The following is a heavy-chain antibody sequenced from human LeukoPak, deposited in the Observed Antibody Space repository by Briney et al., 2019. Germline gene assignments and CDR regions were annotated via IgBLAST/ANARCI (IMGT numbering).Heavy chain of an antibody. V-gene: IGHV3-23*01. CDR2: ISGSGGST. CDR3: AKAAGPLYGSGSYYDY. Sequence: GGSLRLSCAASGFTFSSYAMSWVRQAPGKGLEWVSAISGSGGSTYYADSVKGRFTISRDNSKNTLYLQMNSLRAEDTAVYYCAKAAGPLYGSGSYYDYWGQGTLVTVSS. CDR1: GFTFSSYA. D-gene: IGHD3-10*01. J-gene: IGHJ4*02.